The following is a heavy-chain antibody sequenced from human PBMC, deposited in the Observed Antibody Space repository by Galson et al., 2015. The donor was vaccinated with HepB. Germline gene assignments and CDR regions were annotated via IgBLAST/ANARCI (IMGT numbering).Heavy chain of an antibody. CDR2: ISGSGGST. CDR3: ATSALHYDILTGSDY. CDR1: GFTFSSYA. V-gene: IGHV3-23*01. Sequence: RLSCAASGFTFSSYAMSWVRQAPGKGLEWVSAISGSGGSTYYADSVKGRFTISRDNSKNTLYLQMNSLRAEDTAVYYCATSALHYDILTGSDYWGQGTLVTVSS. D-gene: IGHD3-9*01. J-gene: IGHJ4*02.